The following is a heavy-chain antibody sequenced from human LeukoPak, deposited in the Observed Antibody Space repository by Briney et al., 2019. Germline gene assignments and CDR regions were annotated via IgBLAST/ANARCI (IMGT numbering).Heavy chain of an antibody. CDR3: AGGSRAFGAFDI. V-gene: IGHV4-59*01. Sequence: SETLSLTCTVSSGSISSYYWSWIRQPPGKGLEWIGYIYYSGSTNYNPSLKSRVTISVDTSKNQFSLKLSSVTAADTAVYYCAGGSRAFGAFDIWGQGTMVTVSS. J-gene: IGHJ3*02. CDR1: SGSISSYY. D-gene: IGHD2-2*01. CDR2: IYYSGST.